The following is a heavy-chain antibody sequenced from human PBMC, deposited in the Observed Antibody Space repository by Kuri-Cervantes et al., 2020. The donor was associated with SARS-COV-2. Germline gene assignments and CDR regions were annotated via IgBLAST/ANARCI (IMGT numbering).Heavy chain of an antibody. J-gene: IGHJ5*02. CDR3: ARMYYYGSGSSDDWFDP. CDR1: GGSISSSSYY. Sequence: SETLSLTCTVSGGSISSSSYYWGWIRQPPGKGLEWIGYIYYSGSTNYNPSLKSRVTISVDTSKNQFSLKLSSVTAADTAVYYCARMYYYGSGSSDDWFDPWGQGTLVTVSS. D-gene: IGHD3-10*01. CDR2: IYYSGST. V-gene: IGHV4-61*05.